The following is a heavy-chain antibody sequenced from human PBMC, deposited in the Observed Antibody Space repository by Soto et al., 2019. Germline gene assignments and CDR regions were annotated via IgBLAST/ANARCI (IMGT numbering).Heavy chain of an antibody. V-gene: IGHV3-30*03. D-gene: IGHD3-16*01. CDR2: ISYDESHK. J-gene: IGHJ6*02. CDR1: GFTLRSYG. Sequence: GGSLRLSCAASGFTLRSYGMHWVRQAPGKGLEWLAVISYDESHKFYVASVKGRFTISRDNAKKSLYLQMNSLRAEDTAVYYCVGALTYEVPYYYYGMDVWGQGTTVTVSS. CDR3: VGALTYEVPYYYYGMDV.